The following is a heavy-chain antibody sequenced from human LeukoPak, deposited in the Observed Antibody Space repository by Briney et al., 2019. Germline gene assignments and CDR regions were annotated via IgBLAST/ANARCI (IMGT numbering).Heavy chain of an antibody. CDR3: AREVYDFWSGPGSLPPDY. CDR1: GFTFSSYG. D-gene: IGHD3-3*01. CDR2: ISYDGSNK. Sequence: GGSLRLSCAASGFTFSSYGMHWVRQAPGKGLEWVAVISYDGSNKYYADSVKGRFTISRDNSKNTLYLQMNSLRAEDTAVYYCAREVYDFWSGPGSLPPDYWGQGTLVTVSS. J-gene: IGHJ4*02. V-gene: IGHV3-30*03.